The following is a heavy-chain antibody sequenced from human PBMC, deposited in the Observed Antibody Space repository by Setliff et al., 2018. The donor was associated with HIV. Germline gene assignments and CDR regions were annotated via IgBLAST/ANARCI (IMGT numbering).Heavy chain of an antibody. Sequence: ASVKVSCKASGYTFTTYYMHWVRQAPGQGLEWMAVINPSVGSTNFAQMFQGRVTMTRDTSTSTVYMELSSLRSEDTAVYYCARDFYGTSGYPEGYFQHWGQGTLVTVSS. D-gene: IGHD3-22*01. V-gene: IGHV1-46*01. J-gene: IGHJ1*01. CDR1: GYTFTTYY. CDR2: INPSVGST. CDR3: ARDFYGTSGYPEGYFQH.